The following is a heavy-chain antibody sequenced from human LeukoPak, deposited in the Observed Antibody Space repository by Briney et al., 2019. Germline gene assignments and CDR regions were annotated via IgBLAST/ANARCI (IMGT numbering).Heavy chain of an antibody. CDR1: GFSLSTSGMC. J-gene: IGHJ6*03. V-gene: IGHV2-70*11. Sequence: QTLTLTCTFSGFSLSTSGMCVSWIRQPPGKALEWLARIDWDDDKYYSTSLKTRLTISKDTSKNQVVLTMTNMDPVDTAAYYCARIDEYYYMDVWGKGTTVTVSS. CDR2: IDWDDDK. CDR3: ARIDEYYYMDV.